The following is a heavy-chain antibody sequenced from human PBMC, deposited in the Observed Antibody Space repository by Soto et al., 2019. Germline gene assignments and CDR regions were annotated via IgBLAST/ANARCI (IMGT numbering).Heavy chain of an antibody. Sequence: GGSLRLSCAASGFTFSSYSMNWVRQAPGKGLEWVSSISSSSSYIYYADSVKGRFTISRDNAKNSLYLQMNSLRAEDTAVYYCARDPSVTSPMDYWGQGTLVTVSS. CDR3: ARDPSVTSPMDY. V-gene: IGHV3-21*01. CDR1: GFTFSSYS. J-gene: IGHJ4*02. CDR2: ISSSSSYI. D-gene: IGHD4-17*01.